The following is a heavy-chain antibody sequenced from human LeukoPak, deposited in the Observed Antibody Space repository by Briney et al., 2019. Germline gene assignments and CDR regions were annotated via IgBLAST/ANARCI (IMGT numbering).Heavy chain of an antibody. V-gene: IGHV3-66*01. J-gene: IGHJ4*02. Sequence: GGSLRLSCAASGFTFSSYALSWVRQAPGKGLEWVSVIYSGGSTYYADSVKGRFTISRDNSKNTLYLQMNSLRAEDTAVYYCASAPIAAAGDYWGQGTLVTVSS. CDR2: IYSGGST. D-gene: IGHD6-13*01. CDR1: GFTFSSYA. CDR3: ASAPIAAAGDY.